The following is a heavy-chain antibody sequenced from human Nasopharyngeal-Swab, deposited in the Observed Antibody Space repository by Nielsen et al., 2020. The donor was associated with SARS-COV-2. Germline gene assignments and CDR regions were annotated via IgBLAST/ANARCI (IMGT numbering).Heavy chain of an antibody. V-gene: IGHV3-53*01. CDR3: ARVSVAGQEYFHH. Sequence: GESLKISCAVSGLTVSSTYMSWVRQAPGKGLEWVSVTEIGGTTHYADSVKGRFTISRDNARNSLFLQMNSLRAEDTAVYYCARVSVAGQEYFHHWGQGTLVTVSS. CDR1: GLTVSSTY. J-gene: IGHJ1*01. CDR2: TEIGGTT. D-gene: IGHD6-19*01.